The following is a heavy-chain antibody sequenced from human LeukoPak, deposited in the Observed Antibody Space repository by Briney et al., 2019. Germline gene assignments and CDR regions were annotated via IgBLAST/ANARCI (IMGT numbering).Heavy chain of an antibody. CDR1: GFTFSTYA. CDR3: AKVARPDTAMVTIWWVLDY. Sequence: GGSLRLSCAASGFTFSTYAMSWVRQAPGKGLEWVSSISSSNSYIYYADSVKGRFTFSRDNAKNSLYLQMNSLRAEDTAVYYCAKVARPDTAMVTIWWVLDYWGQGTLVTVSS. V-gene: IGHV3-21*04. CDR2: ISSSNSYI. J-gene: IGHJ4*02. D-gene: IGHD5-18*01.